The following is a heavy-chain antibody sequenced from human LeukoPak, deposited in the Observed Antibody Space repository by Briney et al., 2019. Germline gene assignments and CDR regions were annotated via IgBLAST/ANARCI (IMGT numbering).Heavy chain of an antibody. CDR2: INHSGST. Sequence: SETLSLTCAVYGGSFSDYYWSWIRQPPGKGLEWIGEINHSGSTNYNPSLKSRVTISVDTSKNQFSLKLSSVTAADTAVYYCARGGHYYDSSGYFDYWGQGTLVTVSS. CDR3: ARGGHYYDSSGYFDY. CDR1: GGSFSDYY. J-gene: IGHJ4*02. D-gene: IGHD3-22*01. V-gene: IGHV4-34*01.